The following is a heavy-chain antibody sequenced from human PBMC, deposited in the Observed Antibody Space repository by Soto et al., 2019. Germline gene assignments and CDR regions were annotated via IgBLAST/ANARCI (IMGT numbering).Heavy chain of an antibody. D-gene: IGHD6-13*01. CDR1: GGSIINYY. CDR3: ATEPQEISSWYYFDY. CDR2: VYNSGSTTYKTS. V-gene: IGHV4-59*01. Sequence: SETLSLTCTVSGGSIINYYWSWIRQPPGKGLEWIGYVYNSGSTTYKTSNYNPSLKSRVTMSADTSKNQFSLNLSSVTAADTAVYYCATEPQEISSWYYFDYWGQGTLVTVSS. J-gene: IGHJ4*02.